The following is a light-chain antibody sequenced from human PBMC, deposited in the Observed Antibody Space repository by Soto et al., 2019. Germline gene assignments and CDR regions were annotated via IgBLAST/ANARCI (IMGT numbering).Light chain of an antibody. J-gene: IGKJ4*01. CDR3: QKHDNAPLT. CDR1: QGIGNY. V-gene: IGKV1-27*01. CDR2: TSS. Sequence: DIQMTQSPSSLSASVGDRVTITCRASQGIGNYLAWYQQKLGKVPRLLIYTSSTLQSGVPSRFSGRGSGTDFTLTISSLQPEDVATYFCQKHDNAPLTFGGGTKVEIK.